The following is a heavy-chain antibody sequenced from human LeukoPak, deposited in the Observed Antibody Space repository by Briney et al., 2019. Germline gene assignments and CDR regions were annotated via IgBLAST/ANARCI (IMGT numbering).Heavy chain of an antibody. CDR2: INPCGGGT. D-gene: IGHD3-9*01. V-gene: IGHV1-46*01. CDR3: ARGDRLPGYSAPVGDY. CDR1: GYSFVNYY. J-gene: IGHJ4*02. Sequence: ASVKVSCKAAGYSFVNYYMHWVRQAPGQGLEWMAIINPCGGGTTYAEKFQGRVTVTMDTSTRTVYMDLSSLRSDDTAVYYCARGDRLPGYSAPVGDYWGQGTLVTVSS.